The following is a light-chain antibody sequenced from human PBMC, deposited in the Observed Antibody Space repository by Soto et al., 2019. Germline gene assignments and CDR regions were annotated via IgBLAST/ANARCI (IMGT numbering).Light chain of an antibody. CDR1: SSNIGSNT. J-gene: IGLJ1*01. Sequence: QSVLTQPPSTSGTPGQRVTISCSGSSSNIGSNTVNWYQHLPGTAPKLLIYSNNQRPSGVPDRFSGSKSGTSASLAISGLQSEDEADYYCAAWDDSLNGFYVFGIGTKVTVL. CDR2: SNN. V-gene: IGLV1-44*01. CDR3: AAWDDSLNGFYV.